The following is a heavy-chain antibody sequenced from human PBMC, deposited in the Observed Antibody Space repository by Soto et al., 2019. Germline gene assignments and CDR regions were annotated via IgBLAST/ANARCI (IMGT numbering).Heavy chain of an antibody. CDR2: IIPIFGTA. V-gene: IGHV1-69*01. D-gene: IGHD3-3*01. CDR3: ARGEPIPYDFLDTLRY. J-gene: IGHJ4*02. CDR1: GGTFSSYA. Sequence: QVQLVQSGAEVKKPGSSVKVSCKASGGTFSSYAISWVRQAPGQGLEWMGGIIPIFGTANYAQKFQGRVTITADESTSTAYMELSSLISEDTAVYYCARGEPIPYDFLDTLRYWGQGTLVTVSS.